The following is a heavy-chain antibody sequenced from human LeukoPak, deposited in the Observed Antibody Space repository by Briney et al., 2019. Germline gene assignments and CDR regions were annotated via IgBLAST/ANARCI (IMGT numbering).Heavy chain of an antibody. D-gene: IGHD3-10*01. CDR2: IYHSGGT. CDR1: GYFISSGHY. Sequence: PSETLSLTCTVSGYFISSGHYWGWIRQPPGKGLEWIGNIYHSGGTHYNPSLKTRVTVSVDTPKNQFSLKLGSVTAADTAVYYCARCFGSGAYEDYWGQGILVTVSS. V-gene: IGHV4-38-2*02. CDR3: ARCFGSGAYEDY. J-gene: IGHJ4*02.